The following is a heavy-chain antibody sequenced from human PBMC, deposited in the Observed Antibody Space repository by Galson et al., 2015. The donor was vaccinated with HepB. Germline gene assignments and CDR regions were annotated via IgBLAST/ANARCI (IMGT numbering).Heavy chain of an antibody. CDR2: ISPYNRET. D-gene: IGHD5-24*01. Sequence: SVKVSCKASGYTFSSYSIAWVRQAPGQGLGWMAWISPYNRETHFARKFQGRVTMTTDTSSRTAYMEVRSLRSDDTAMYYCARGGLATVGGPTFDSWGQGTLVTVSS. J-gene: IGHJ4*02. CDR3: ARGGLATVGGPTFDS. CDR1: GYTFSSYS. V-gene: IGHV1-18*01.